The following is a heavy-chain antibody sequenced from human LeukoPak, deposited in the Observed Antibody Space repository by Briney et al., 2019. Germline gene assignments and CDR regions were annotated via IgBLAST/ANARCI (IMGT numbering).Heavy chain of an antibody. V-gene: IGHV3-48*01. D-gene: IGHD3-22*01. CDR3: ARGSGYYYEGPFDY. CDR2: ISSSSSTI. CDR1: GFTFSSFG. Sequence: PGGSLRLSCAASGFTFSSFGINWVRQAPGKGLEWVSYISSSSSTIYYADSVKGRFTISRDNAKNSLYLQMNSLRAEDTAVYYCARGSGYYYEGPFDYWGQGTLVTVSS. J-gene: IGHJ4*02.